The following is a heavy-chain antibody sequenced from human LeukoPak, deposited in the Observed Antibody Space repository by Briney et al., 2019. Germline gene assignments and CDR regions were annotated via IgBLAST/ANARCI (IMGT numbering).Heavy chain of an antibody. CDR1: GGSISPYY. J-gene: IGHJ3*02. CDR3: ATHYDVLTGYAAAAFDI. Sequence: SETLSLTCNVSGGSISPYYWSWIRQPPGKGLEWIGYIYYSGTTHYNPSLESRVTMSVDTSKNQFSLKLSSVTAADTAVYYCATHYDVLTGYAAAAFDIWGQGTMVTVSS. D-gene: IGHD3-9*01. CDR2: IYYSGTT. V-gene: IGHV4-59*08.